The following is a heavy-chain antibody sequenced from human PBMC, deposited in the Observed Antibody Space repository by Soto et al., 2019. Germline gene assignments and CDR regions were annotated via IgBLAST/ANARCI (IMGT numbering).Heavy chain of an antibody. CDR3: AKGRGYSGYDYVFTRADY. D-gene: IGHD5-12*01. CDR2: ISWNSGSI. V-gene: IGHV3-9*01. Sequence: EVQLVESGGGLVQPGRSLRLSCAASGFTFDDYAMHWVRQAPGKGLEWVSGISWNSGSIGYADSVKGRFTISRDNAKNSLYLQMNSLRAEDTALYYCAKGRGYSGYDYVFTRADYWGQGTLVTVSS. J-gene: IGHJ4*02. CDR1: GFTFDDYA.